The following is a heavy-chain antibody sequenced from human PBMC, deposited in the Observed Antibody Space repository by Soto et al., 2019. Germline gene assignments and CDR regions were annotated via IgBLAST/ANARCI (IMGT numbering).Heavy chain of an antibody. V-gene: IGHV1-69*13. D-gene: IGHD1-26*01. CDR3: ARDQSGSYLFDY. CDR1: GGTFSSYA. J-gene: IGHJ4*02. CDR2: IIPIFGTA. Sequence: WASVKVSCKASGGTFSSYAISWVRQAPGQGLEWMGGIIPIFGTANYAQKFQGRVTITADESTSTAYMELSSLRSEDTAVYYCARDQSGSYLFDYWGQGTLVTVSS.